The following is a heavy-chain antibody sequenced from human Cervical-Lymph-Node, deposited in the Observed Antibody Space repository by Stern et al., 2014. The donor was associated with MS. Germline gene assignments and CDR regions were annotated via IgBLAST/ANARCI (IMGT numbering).Heavy chain of an antibody. J-gene: IGHJ6*02. CDR1: GGTFTSYA. CDR2: IIPIFDTA. V-gene: IGHV1-69*01. D-gene: IGHD3-10*01. Sequence: QLVQSGAEVKKPGSSVKVSCKASGGTFTSYAISWVRQAPGQGLEWMGGIIPIFDTANYAQKFQGRVTITADESTRTAYMELSSLRSEDTAVYYCARGVRGVLYYYYALDVWGQGTTVTVSS. CDR3: ARGVRGVLYYYYALDV.